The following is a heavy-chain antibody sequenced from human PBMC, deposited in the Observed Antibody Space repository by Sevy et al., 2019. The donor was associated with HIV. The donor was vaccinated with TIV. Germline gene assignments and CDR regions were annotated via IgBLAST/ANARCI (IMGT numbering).Heavy chain of an antibody. Sequence: GGSLRLSCAASGFTFTSYAMYWVRQAPGKGLEWVAAISGSGQSSFYADSVKGRFTVSRDRSKNTLFLQMDSLRVEDSVWEYCAIDCIDSSFYGGNGFDFWGQGTPVTVSS. CDR3: AIDCIDSSFYGGNGFDF. V-gene: IGHV3-23*01. J-gene: IGHJ4*02. D-gene: IGHD3-22*01. CDR2: ISGSGQSS. CDR1: GFTFTSYA.